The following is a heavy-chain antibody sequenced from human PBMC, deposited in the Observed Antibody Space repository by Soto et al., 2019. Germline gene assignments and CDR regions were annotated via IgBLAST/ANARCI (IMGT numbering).Heavy chain of an antibody. CDR1: GLTFSRFW. V-gene: IGHV3-7*01. CDR3: ARDPLLGGAFDI. Sequence: SGGSLRLSCEASGLTFSRFWMTWVRRAPGKGLEWVATIKEDGSEKYYVDSVKGRFTISRDNTKNSLYLQMNSLRAEDTAVYYCARDPLLGGAFDIWGQGXMVTV. D-gene: IGHD2-15*01. CDR2: IKEDGSEK. J-gene: IGHJ3*02.